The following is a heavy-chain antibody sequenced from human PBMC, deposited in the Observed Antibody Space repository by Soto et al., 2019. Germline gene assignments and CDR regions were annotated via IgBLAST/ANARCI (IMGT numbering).Heavy chain of an antibody. CDR2: INDNGAST. D-gene: IGHD6-19*01. J-gene: IGHJ4*02. Sequence: EVQVLESGGGLVQPGGSLRLSCAASGFTFSFYAMIWVRQAPGKGLEWVSTINDNGASTYYAESVRGRFTISGDNSKNPLYLRKTRQRAEDTNVYYCSPDRSGEAFDCWGQGTLVTVSS. CDR3: SPDRSGEAFDC. V-gene: IGHV3-23*01. CDR1: GFTFSFYA.